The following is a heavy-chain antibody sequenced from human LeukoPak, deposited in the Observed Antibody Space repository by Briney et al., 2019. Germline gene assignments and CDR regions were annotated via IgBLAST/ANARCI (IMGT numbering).Heavy chain of an antibody. Sequence: GGSLRLSCAASGFTFSSYWMNWVRQAPGKGLVWVSRINGDGSSTNCADSVKGRFTISRDNAKNTLYLQLNSLRAEDTAIYYCARSQGPYDYWGQGTLVTVSS. CDR2: INGDGSST. V-gene: IGHV3-74*01. CDR3: ARSQGPYDY. J-gene: IGHJ4*02. CDR1: GFTFSSYW.